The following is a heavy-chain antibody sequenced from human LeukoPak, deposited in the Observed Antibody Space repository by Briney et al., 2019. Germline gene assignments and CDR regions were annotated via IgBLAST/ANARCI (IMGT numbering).Heavy chain of an antibody. CDR3: ARDLGTTTGRGYFDY. CDR1: GFTFSDYY. D-gene: IGHD3-16*01. V-gene: IGHV3-11*01. Sequence: GGSLRLSCAASGFTFSDYYMSWIRQAPGRGLEWVSYISSSGSTIFYADSVKGRFTISRDNAKNSLHVQMNSLRAEDTAVYYCARDLGTTTGRGYFDYRGQGTLVTVSS. J-gene: IGHJ4*02. CDR2: ISSSGSTI.